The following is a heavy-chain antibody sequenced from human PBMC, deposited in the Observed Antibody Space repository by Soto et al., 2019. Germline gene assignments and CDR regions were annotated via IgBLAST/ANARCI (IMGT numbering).Heavy chain of an antibody. CDR1: GGSISSGGYY. CDR2: IYYSGST. V-gene: IGHV4-31*03. CDR3: ARDHFTVTNYGMDV. D-gene: IGHD4-17*01. Sequence: QVQLQESGRGLVKPSQTLSLTCTVSGGSISSGGYYWSWIRQHPGKGPEWIGYIYYSGSTYYNPSLKSRVTISVDKCKNQFSLKLSSVTAADTAVYYCARDHFTVTNYGMDVWGQGTTVTVSS. J-gene: IGHJ6*02.